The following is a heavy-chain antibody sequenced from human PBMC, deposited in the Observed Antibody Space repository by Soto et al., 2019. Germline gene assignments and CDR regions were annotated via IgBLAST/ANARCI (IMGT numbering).Heavy chain of an antibody. CDR3: GGGYYDSSGSPLER. Sequence: QVQLVQSGADVKKRGSSVQVSCKASGGTFSSYAISWLRQAPGQGLEWMGGIIPIFGTAKYAQKFQGRVTSTAAESTRTAYMELSSLRSDGTAVDYCGGGYYDSSGSPLERWCRVTLVTVSS. V-gene: IGHV1-69*01. CDR2: IIPIFGTA. D-gene: IGHD3-22*01. CDR1: GGTFSSYA. J-gene: IGHJ2*01.